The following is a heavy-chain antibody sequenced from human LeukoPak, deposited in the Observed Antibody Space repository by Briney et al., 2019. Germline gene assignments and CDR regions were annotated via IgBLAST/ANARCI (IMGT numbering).Heavy chain of an antibody. Sequence: SVKVSCKASGGTFSSYTISWVRQAPGQGLEWMGRIIPILGIANYAQKFQGRVMITADKSTSTAYMELSSLRSEDTAVYYCARTMTTVVTAGPLAFDIWGQGTMVTVSS. CDR2: IIPILGIA. D-gene: IGHD4-23*01. CDR1: GGTFSSYT. CDR3: ARTMTTVVTAGPLAFDI. J-gene: IGHJ3*02. V-gene: IGHV1-69*02.